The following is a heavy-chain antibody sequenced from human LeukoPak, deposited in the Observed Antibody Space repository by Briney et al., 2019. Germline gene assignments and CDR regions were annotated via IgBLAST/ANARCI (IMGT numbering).Heavy chain of an antibody. CDR2: INNRGVT. Sequence: SETLSLTCAVSGVSLSPHYWAWIRQPLGKGLEWIGDINNRGVTNYCPSLKGRVTISVDTSKNQFSLKLTSVTAADTAMYYCARVPLWWLTPFDYWGQGTLATVSS. CDR1: GVSLSPHY. D-gene: IGHD5-12*01. V-gene: IGHV4-34*01. CDR3: ARVPLWWLTPFDY. J-gene: IGHJ4*02.